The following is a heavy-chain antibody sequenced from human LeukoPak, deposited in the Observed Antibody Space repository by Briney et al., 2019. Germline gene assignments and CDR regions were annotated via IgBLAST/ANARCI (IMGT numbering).Heavy chain of an antibody. J-gene: IGHJ3*02. CDR2: IYYSGST. CDR3: ARGAPKKGAFDI. Sequence: YPSETLSLTCTVSGGSISSYYWSWIRQPPGKGLEWIGYIYYSGSTNYNPSLKSRVTISVDTSKNQFSLKLSSVTAADTAVYYCARGAPKKGAFDIWGQGTMVTVSS. V-gene: IGHV4-59*01. CDR1: GGSISSYY.